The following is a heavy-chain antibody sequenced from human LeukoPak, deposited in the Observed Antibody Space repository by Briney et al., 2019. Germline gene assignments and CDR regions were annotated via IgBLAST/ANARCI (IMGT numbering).Heavy chain of an antibody. V-gene: IGHV1-69*13. Sequence: SVKVSCKASGGTFSSYAISWVRQAPGQGLEWMGGIIPIFDTANYAQKFQGRVTITADESTSTAYMELSSLRSEDTAVYYCAREQDYGDYRDAFDIWGQGTMVTVSS. CDR3: AREQDYGDYRDAFDI. CDR1: GGTFSSYA. J-gene: IGHJ3*02. CDR2: IIPIFDTA. D-gene: IGHD4-17*01.